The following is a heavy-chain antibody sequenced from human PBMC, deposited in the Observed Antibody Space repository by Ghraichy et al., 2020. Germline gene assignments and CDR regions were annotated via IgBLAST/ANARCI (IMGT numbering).Heavy chain of an antibody. CDR3: ARGYSTSFDH. D-gene: IGHD2-15*01. J-gene: IGHJ4*02. V-gene: IGHV4-4*07. CDR2: IYTSGST. Sequence: SETLSLTCIVSGGSISNNYWIWIRQPAGKGLEYIGRIYTSGSTNYNPSLKSRVTMSLDMSKNQFSLKLSSVTAADTAVYYCARGYSTSFDHWGQGTLVTVSS. CDR1: GGSISNNY.